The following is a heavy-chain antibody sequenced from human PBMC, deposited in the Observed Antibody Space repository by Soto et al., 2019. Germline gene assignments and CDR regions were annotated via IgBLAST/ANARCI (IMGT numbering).Heavy chain of an antibody. V-gene: IGHV3-49*04. CDR3: TRGPRLMITLEPVSEP. CDR2: IRSKAYGGTT. J-gene: IGHJ5*02. CDR1: GFTFGDYA. Sequence: GGSLRLSCRASGFTFGDYAMSWVRQAPGKGLEWVGFIRSKAYGGTTEYAASVKGRFTISRDDSKSIAYLQMNSLKTEDTAVYYCTRGPRLMITLEPVSEPWGQGTLVTVSS. D-gene: IGHD3-16*01.